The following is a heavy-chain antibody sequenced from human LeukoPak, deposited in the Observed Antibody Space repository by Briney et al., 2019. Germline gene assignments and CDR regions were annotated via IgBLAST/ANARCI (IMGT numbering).Heavy chain of an antibody. V-gene: IGHV3-30-3*01. CDR2: ISYDGSNK. Sequence: GGSLRLSCAASGFTFSSYAMHWVRQAPGKGLEWVAVISYDGSNKYYADSVKGRFTISRDNSKNTLHLQMNSLRAEDAAVYYCARDWDGYGAPGDYWGQGTLVTVSS. CDR1: GFTFSSYA. D-gene: IGHD5-24*01. J-gene: IGHJ4*02. CDR3: ARDWDGYGAPGDY.